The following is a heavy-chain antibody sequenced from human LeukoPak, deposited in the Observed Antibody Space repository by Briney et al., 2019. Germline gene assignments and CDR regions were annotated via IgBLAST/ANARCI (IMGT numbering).Heavy chain of an antibody. CDR1: GFTISSYA. J-gene: IGHJ6*02. Sequence: GGSLRLSCAASGFTISSYAMHWVRQAAGKGLEWVAVMSYDGSNKYYADSVKGRFTISRDNSKNTLYLQMNSLRAEDTAVYYCARASYCGGDCYPYYYGMDVWGQGTTVTVSS. D-gene: IGHD2-21*02. V-gene: IGHV3-30-3*01. CDR3: ARASYCGGDCYPYYYGMDV. CDR2: MSYDGSNK.